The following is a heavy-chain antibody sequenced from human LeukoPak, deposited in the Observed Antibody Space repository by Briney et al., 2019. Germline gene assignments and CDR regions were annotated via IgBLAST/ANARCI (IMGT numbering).Heavy chain of an antibody. Sequence: PGESLRLSCAASGFTFRSNWMNWVRQAPGKGLEWVAHVQPDGSAKIYADSVKGRFTISRDNAKDSVYLQMNSLRVEDTAVYYCARDFFGWSSLGHWGQGTLVTVSS. CDR3: ARDFFGWSSLGH. J-gene: IGHJ1*01. CDR2: VQPDGSAK. V-gene: IGHV3-7*01. CDR1: GFTFRSNW. D-gene: IGHD6-19*01.